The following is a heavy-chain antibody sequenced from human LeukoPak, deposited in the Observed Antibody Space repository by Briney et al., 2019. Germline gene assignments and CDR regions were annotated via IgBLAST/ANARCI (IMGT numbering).Heavy chain of an antibody. CDR2: ISGSGGST. J-gene: IGHJ4*02. Sequence: GGSLRLSCAASGFTFSSYAMSWVRQAPGKGLQWVSAISGSGGSTYYADSVKGRFTISRDNSKNTLYLQMNSLRAEDTAVYYCATYSSSWYCFDYWGQGTLVTVSS. D-gene: IGHD6-13*01. CDR3: ATYSSSWYCFDY. CDR1: GFTFSSYA. V-gene: IGHV3-23*01.